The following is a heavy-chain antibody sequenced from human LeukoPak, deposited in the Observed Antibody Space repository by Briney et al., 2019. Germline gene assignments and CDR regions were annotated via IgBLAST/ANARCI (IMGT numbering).Heavy chain of an antibody. Sequence: GGSLRLSCAASGFTFSSYSMNWVRQAPGKGLEWVSSISSSSYIYYADSVKGRFTISRDNAKNSLYLQMNSLRAEDTAVYYCARRLGGYSYGVDYWGQGTLVTVSS. D-gene: IGHD5-18*01. CDR1: GFTFSSYS. CDR2: ISSSSYI. V-gene: IGHV3-21*01. J-gene: IGHJ4*02. CDR3: ARRLGGYSYGVDY.